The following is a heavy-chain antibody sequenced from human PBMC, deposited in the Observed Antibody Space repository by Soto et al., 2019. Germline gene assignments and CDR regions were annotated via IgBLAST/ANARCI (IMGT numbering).Heavy chain of an antibody. CDR1: GFTFSSYA. Sequence: LRLSCAASGFTFSSYAMSWVRQAPGKGLEWVSAISGSGGSTYYADSVKGRFTISRDNSKNTLYLQMNSLRAEDTAVYYCANRPNYYYGMDVWGQGTTVTVSS. V-gene: IGHV3-23*01. CDR2: ISGSGGST. CDR3: ANRPNYYYGMDV. J-gene: IGHJ6*02.